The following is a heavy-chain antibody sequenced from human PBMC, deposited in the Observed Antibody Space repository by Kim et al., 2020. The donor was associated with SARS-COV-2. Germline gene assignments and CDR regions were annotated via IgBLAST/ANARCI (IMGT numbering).Heavy chain of an antibody. Sequence: GGSLRLSCAASGFTFSSYAMSWVRQAPGKGLEWVSVISGSGGSTYYADSVKGRFTISRDNSKNTLYLQMNSLRAEDTAVYYCATPSRGIREFSWDYYYYMVVWGKGTTVTVSS. CDR1: GFTFSSYA. V-gene: IGHV3-23*01. CDR3: ATPSRGIREFSWDYYYYMVV. J-gene: IGHJ6*03. D-gene: IGHD3-10*01. CDR2: ISGSGGST.